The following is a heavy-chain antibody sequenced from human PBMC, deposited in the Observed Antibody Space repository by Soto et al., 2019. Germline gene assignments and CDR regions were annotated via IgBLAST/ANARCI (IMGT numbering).Heavy chain of an antibody. V-gene: IGHV3-48*04. CDR2: ISYSSGTI. D-gene: IGHD3-9*01. J-gene: IGHJ4*02. CDR3: ASGRGYDILTGYYPYFDY. Sequence: GGSLRLSCAASGFTFSSYSMNWVRQAPGKGLEWVSYISYSSGTIYYADSVKGRFTISRDNAKKSLYLQMNSLRAEDTALYYCASGRGYDILTGYYPYFDYWGQRTLVTVSS. CDR1: GFTFSSYS.